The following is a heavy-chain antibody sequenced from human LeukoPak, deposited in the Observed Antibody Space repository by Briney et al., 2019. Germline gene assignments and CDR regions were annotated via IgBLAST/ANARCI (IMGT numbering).Heavy chain of an antibody. J-gene: IGHJ4*02. V-gene: IGHV3-48*01. D-gene: IGHD4-17*01. Sequence: PGGSLRLSCAASGFTFSSYSMNWVRQAPGKGLEWVSYISSSSSTIYYVDSVKGRFTIPRDNAKNSLYLQMNSLRAEDTAVYYCASLYGEILDYWGQGTLVTVSS. CDR2: ISSSSSTI. CDR3: ASLYGEILDY. CDR1: GFTFSSYS.